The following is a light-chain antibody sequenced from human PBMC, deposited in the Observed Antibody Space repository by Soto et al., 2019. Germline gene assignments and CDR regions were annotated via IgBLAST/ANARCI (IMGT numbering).Light chain of an antibody. CDR3: QQYGSSIT. CDR2: GAS. CDR1: RSVSSSN. Sequence: IMLTHSPSTLSWRAGERARLSCRASRSVSSSNLAWYQQKRGQAPRLLIYGASSRATGIPDRFSGSGSGTDFYLIIKRLEPEDLAVYYCQQYGSSITFGRGTQLEI. J-gene: IGKJ5*01. V-gene: IGKV3-20*01.